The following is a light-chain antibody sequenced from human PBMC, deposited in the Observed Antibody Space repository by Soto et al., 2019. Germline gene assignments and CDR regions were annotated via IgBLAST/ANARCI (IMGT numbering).Light chain of an antibody. V-gene: IGLV2-14*01. CDR2: EVS. CDR3: SSYTTSGTFVV. J-gene: IGLJ2*01. CDR1: SSDVGGYNY. Sequence: QSALTQPASVSGSPGQSITISCIGTSSDVGGYNYVSWFQQHPGKAPKLIIYEVSNRPSQVSYRFSGSKYGNTASLTISGLQAGDEATYYCSSYTTSGTFVVFGGGTKLTVL.